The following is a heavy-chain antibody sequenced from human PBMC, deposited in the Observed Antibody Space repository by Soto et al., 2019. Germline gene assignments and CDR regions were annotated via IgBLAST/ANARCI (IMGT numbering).Heavy chain of an antibody. V-gene: IGHV3-23*01. CDR1: GLIFNNYA. D-gene: IGHD5-12*01. J-gene: IGHJ5*02. Sequence: PGGSLRLSCAASGLIFNNYAMTWVRQAPGKGLEWVSAISASGDSTYYADSVKGRFTISRDNSKNTLYLQMNSLRAEDTAVYYCAKEPGYNGYDELSPWGQGTLVTVSS. CDR3: AKEPGYNGYDELSP. CDR2: ISASGDST.